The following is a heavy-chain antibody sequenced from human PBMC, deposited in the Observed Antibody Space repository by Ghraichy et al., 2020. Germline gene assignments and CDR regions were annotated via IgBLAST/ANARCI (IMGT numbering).Heavy chain of an antibody. V-gene: IGHV4-39*01. CDR2: IYYSGST. D-gene: IGHD6-19*01. Sequence: TLSLTCTVSGGSISSSSYYWGWIRQPPGKGLEWIGSIYYSGSTYYNPSLKSRVTISVDTSKNQFSLKLSSVTAADTAVYYCARLRYSSGWYEYYFDYWGQGTLVTVSS. J-gene: IGHJ4*02. CDR3: ARLRYSSGWYEYYFDY. CDR1: GGSISSSSYY.